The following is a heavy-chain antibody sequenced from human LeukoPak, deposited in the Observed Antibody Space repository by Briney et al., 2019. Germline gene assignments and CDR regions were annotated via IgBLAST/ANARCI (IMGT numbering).Heavy chain of an antibody. CDR3: ARTWDVFSYEDY. J-gene: IGHJ4*02. D-gene: IGHD5-18*01. CDR1: GYSISSGCY. V-gene: IGHV4-38-2*01. CDR2: IYQSGST. Sequence: PSETLSLTCAVSGYSISSGCYWGWIRPPPGKGLEWIGNIYQSGSTYYNPSLKSRLTISVDTSQNQFTLKLASVTAADTAIYYCARTWDVFSYEDYRGQGILVTVSS.